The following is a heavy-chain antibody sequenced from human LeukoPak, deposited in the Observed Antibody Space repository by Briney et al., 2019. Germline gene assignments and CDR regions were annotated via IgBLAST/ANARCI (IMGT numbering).Heavy chain of an antibody. J-gene: IGHJ6*03. CDR1: GGSFSDYY. V-gene: IGHV4-34*01. CDR2: INHSRST. D-gene: IGHD3-10*01. CDR3: ARLGRWFGQFYMDV. Sequence: PETLSLTCAVFGGSFSDYYWSWIRQPPGKGLEWIGEINHSRSTNYNPSLTSRVTISVDTSNNQFSLKLSSVTAADTAVYYCARLGRWFGQFYMDVWGKGTTVTVSS.